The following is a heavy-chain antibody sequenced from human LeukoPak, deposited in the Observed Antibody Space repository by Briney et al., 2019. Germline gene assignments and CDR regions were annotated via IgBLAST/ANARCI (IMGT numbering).Heavy chain of an antibody. V-gene: IGHV3-30-3*01. CDR2: ISYDGSNN. CDR1: GSIFSDYA. Sequence: GGSLRLSCGASGSIFSDYAMHWVRQAPGKGLEWVAVISYDGSNNHYTDTVKGRFTISRDISTDTLYLQMNNLRTEDTAVYFCAKDRGVKGWFFDYYYYGMDVWGQGTTVIVSS. J-gene: IGHJ6*02. CDR3: AKDRGVKGWFFDYYYYGMDV. D-gene: IGHD6-19*01.